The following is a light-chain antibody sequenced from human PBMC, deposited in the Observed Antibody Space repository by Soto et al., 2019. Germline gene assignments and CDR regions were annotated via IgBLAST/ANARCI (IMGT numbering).Light chain of an antibody. Sequence: QSVLTQPASVSGSPGQSITISCTGTISDVGAYKHVSWFQQRPGKAPKLIIYDVRYRPSGVSDRFSASKSGNTASLTISGLQAEDEADYYCSSYTTSSSVVFGGGTKLTV. V-gene: IGLV2-14*01. CDR3: SSYTTSSSVV. J-gene: IGLJ2*01. CDR2: DVR. CDR1: ISDVGAYKH.